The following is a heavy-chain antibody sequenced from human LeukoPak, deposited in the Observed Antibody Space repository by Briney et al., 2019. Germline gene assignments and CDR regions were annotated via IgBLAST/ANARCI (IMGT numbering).Heavy chain of an antibody. CDR1: GGSFSGYY. Sequence: SETLSLTCAVYGGSFSGYYWSWIRQPPGKGLEWTGEINHSGSTNYNPSLKSRVTISVDTSKNQFSLKLSSVTAADTAVYYCAILAPEPLDYWGQGTLVTVSS. V-gene: IGHV4-34*01. D-gene: IGHD1-14*01. CDR2: INHSGST. J-gene: IGHJ4*02. CDR3: AILAPEPLDY.